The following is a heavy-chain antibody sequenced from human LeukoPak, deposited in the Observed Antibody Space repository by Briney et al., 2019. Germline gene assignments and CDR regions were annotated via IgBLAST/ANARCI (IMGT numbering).Heavy chain of an antibody. V-gene: IGHV4-39*07. D-gene: IGHD3-22*01. J-gene: IGHJ4*02. CDR1: GGSISSSSYY. CDR2: IYYSGST. CDR3: ASIYDSSGYYPF. Sequence: SETLFLTCTVSGGSISSSSYYWGWIRQPPGKGLEWIGSIYYSGSTYYNPSLKSRVTISVDTSKNQFSLKLSSVTAADTAVYYCASIYDSSGYYPFWGQGTLVTVSS.